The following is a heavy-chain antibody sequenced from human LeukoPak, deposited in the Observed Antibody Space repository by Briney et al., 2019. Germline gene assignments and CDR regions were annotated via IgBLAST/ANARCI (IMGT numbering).Heavy chain of an antibody. J-gene: IGHJ6*03. D-gene: IGHD2-2*01. CDR1: EFTFSDYS. Sequence: GGSLRLSCAASEFTFSDYSMNWVRQAPGKGLEWVASISSSSRYIYYADSVKGRFTISRDNAKNSLYLQMNSLRAEDTAVYYCARAKYCSSTSCYVYYYYYMDVWGKGTTVTVSS. V-gene: IGHV3-21*01. CDR3: ARAKYCSSTSCYVYYYYYMDV. CDR2: ISSSSRYI.